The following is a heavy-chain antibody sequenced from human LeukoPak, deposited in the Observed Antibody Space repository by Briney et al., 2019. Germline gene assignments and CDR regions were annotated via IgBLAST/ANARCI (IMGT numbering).Heavy chain of an antibody. CDR2: INPNSGGT. J-gene: IGHJ4*02. D-gene: IGHD2-15*01. Sequence: GASVKVSCKASGYRFIGYYMHWVRQAPGQGLEWMGWINPNSGGTNYAQKFQGRVTMTRDTSISTAYMELSRLRSDDTAVYYCARAGVVVVAATDYWGQGTLVTVSS. V-gene: IGHV1-2*02. CDR1: GYRFIGYY. CDR3: ARAGVVVVAATDY.